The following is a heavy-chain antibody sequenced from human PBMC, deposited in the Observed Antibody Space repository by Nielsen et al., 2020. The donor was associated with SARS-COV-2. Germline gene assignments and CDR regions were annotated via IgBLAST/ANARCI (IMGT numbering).Heavy chain of an antibody. CDR3: ARGGTMVRGRRYYYGMDV. D-gene: IGHD3-10*01. Sequence: LRLSCTVSGGSISSGGYYRSWIRQHPGKGLEWIGYIYYSGSTYYNPSLKSRVTISVDTSKNQFSLKLSSVTAADTAVYYCARGGTMVRGRRYYYGMDVWGQGTTVTVSS. CDR2: IYYSGST. J-gene: IGHJ6*02. V-gene: IGHV4-31*03. CDR1: GGSISSGGYY.